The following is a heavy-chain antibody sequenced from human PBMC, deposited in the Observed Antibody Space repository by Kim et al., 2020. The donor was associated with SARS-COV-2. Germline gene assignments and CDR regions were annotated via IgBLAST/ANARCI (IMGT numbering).Heavy chain of an antibody. Sequence: GWSLRLSCAASGFTFDDYAMHWVRQAPGKGLEWVSGISWNSGSIGYADSVKGRFTISRYNAKNSLYLQMNSLRAEDTALDFCAKDNRRYFDWVDYWGQG. V-gene: IGHV3-9*01. CDR2: ISWNSGSI. D-gene: IGHD3-9*01. CDR1: GFTFDDYA. J-gene: IGHJ4*02. CDR3: AKDNRRYFDWVDY.